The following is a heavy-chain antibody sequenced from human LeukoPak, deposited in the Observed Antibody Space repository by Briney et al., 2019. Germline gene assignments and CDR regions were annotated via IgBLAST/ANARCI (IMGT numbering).Heavy chain of an antibody. CDR2: IIPIFGTA. J-gene: IGHJ4*02. CDR1: GGTFSSYA. V-gene: IGHV1-69*05. D-gene: IGHD5-18*01. CDR3: ATKIYSYGHDY. Sequence: GASVKVSCKASGGTFSSYAISWVRQAPGQGLEWMGGIIPIFGTANYAQKIQGRVTITTDESTSTAYMELSSLRSEDTAAYYCATKIYSYGHDYWGQGTLVTVSS.